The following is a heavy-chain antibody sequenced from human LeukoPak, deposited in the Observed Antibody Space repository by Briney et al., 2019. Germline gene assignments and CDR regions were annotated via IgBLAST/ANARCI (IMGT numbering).Heavy chain of an antibody. V-gene: IGHV3-48*03. D-gene: IGHD3-9*01. CDR3: ARVTIGRPDY. J-gene: IGHJ4*02. CDR2: ISSSGSTI. CDR1: GFTFSSYE. Sequence: GGSLRLSCAASGFTFSSYEMNWVRQAPGKGLGWVSYISSSGSTIYYADSVKGRFTISRDNAKNSLYLQMNSLRAEDTAVYYCARVTIGRPDYWGRGTLVTVSS.